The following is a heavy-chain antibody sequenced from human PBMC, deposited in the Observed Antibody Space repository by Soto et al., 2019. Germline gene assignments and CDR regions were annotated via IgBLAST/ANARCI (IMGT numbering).Heavy chain of an antibody. D-gene: IGHD3-22*01. CDR2: IIPIFGTA. J-gene: IGHJ4*02. CDR1: GGTFSSYA. V-gene: IGHV1-69*01. Sequence: QVQLVQSGAEVKKPGSSVKVSCKASGGTFSSYAISWVRQAPGQGLEWMGGIIPIFGTANYAQKFQGRVTIAADESTSTAYIELSSLRSEDTAVYYCARDKGPYYYDSSGYYYFDYWGQGTLVTVSS. CDR3: ARDKGPYYYDSSGYYYFDY.